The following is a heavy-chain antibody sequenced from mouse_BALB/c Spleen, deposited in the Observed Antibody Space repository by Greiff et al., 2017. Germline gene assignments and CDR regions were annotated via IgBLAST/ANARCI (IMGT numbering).Heavy chain of an antibody. Sequence: EVQLVESGGGLVKPGGSLKLSCAASGFAFSSYDMSWVRQTPEKRLEWVAYISSGGGSTYYPDTVKGRFTISRDNAKNTLYLQMSSLKSEDTAMYYCARLDYYFDYGGQGTTLTVSS. CDR3: ARLDYYFDY. V-gene: IGHV5-12-1*01. CDR1: GFAFSSYD. J-gene: IGHJ2*01. CDR2: ISSGGGST.